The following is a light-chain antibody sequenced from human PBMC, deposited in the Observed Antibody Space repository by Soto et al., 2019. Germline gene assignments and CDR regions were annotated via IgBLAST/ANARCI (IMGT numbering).Light chain of an antibody. CDR1: SSNIGAGYD. CDR2: GNN. CDR3: QSYDSSLSGYV. Sequence: QSVLTQPPSVSGAPGQRVTISCTGSSSNIGAGYDVHWYQHLPGTAPKLLIYGNNNRPSGVPERFSGSKSGTSASLAITGLQAEDEADYSCQSYDSSLSGYVFGTGTKLTVL. J-gene: IGLJ1*01. V-gene: IGLV1-40*01.